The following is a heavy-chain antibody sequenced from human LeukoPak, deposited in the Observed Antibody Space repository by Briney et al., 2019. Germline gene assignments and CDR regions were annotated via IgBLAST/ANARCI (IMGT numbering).Heavy chain of an antibody. D-gene: IGHD6-19*01. V-gene: IGHV5-51*01. CDR2: IYPGDSDT. CDR3: ARSASGWGFDD. Sequence: GESLQISCKGSGYSFTTYWIGWGRPMSGKGLEWVGIIYPGDSDTRYSPSFQGQVTISADKSISTAYLQWSSLKASDSAMYYCARSASGWGFDDWGQGTLVTVSS. J-gene: IGHJ4*02. CDR1: GYSFTTYW.